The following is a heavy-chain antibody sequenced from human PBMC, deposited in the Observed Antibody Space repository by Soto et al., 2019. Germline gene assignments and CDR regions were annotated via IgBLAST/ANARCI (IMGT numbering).Heavy chain of an antibody. Sequence: ASVKVSCKACGYTFPSYGISWVRQAPGQGLEWMGWISAYNGNTNYAQKLQGRVTMTTDTSTSTAYMQLRSLRSDDTAVYYCARDCSLGGYYDSSGYGDAFDIWG. CDR2: ISAYNGNT. CDR1: GYTFPSYG. V-gene: IGHV1-18*01. D-gene: IGHD3-22*01. J-gene: IGHJ3*02. CDR3: ARDCSLGGYYDSSGYGDAFDI.